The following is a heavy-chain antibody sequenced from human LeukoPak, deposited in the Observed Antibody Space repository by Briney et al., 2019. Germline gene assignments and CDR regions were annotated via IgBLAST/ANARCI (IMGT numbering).Heavy chain of an antibody. CDR2: ISWNSGSI. V-gene: IGHV3-9*01. Sequence: GRSLRLSCAASGFTFDDYAMHWVRQAPGKGLEWVSGISWNSGSIGYADSVKGRFTISRDNAKNSLYLQMNSLSAEDTALYYCAKDPIAAAGNFDYWGQGTLVTVSS. CDR3: AKDPIAAAGNFDY. CDR1: GFTFDDYA. D-gene: IGHD6-13*01. J-gene: IGHJ4*02.